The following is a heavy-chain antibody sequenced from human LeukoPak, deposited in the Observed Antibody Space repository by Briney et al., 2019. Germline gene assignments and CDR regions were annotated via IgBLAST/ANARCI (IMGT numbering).Heavy chain of an antibody. CDR1: GDSVSSNSAT. CDR3: ARGRDYYDSSGYYFLYYFDY. V-gene: IGHV6-1*01. J-gene: IGHJ4*02. Sequence: SQTLSLTCAISGDSVSSNSATWNWIRQSPSRGLEWLGRIYYRSKWYNDYAVSVKSRITVNPDTSKNQFSLQLNSVTPEDTAVYYCARGRDYYDSSGYYFLYYFDYWGQGTLVTVSS. CDR2: IYYRSKWYN. D-gene: IGHD3-22*01.